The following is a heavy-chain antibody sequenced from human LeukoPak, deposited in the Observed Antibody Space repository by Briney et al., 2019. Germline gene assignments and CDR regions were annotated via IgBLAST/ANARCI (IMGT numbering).Heavy chain of an antibody. CDR3: AEHVEQLLLGSADNYYYMDV. D-gene: IGHD1-1*01. CDR2: ISGSGGST. Sequence: PGGSLRLSCAASGFTFSSYAMSWARQAPGKGLEWVSAISGSGGSTYYADSVKGRFTISRDKAKNTLYLQMNSLRAEDTAVIYCAEHVEQLLLGSADNYYYMDVWGKGTTVTVSS. V-gene: IGHV3-23*01. J-gene: IGHJ6*03. CDR1: GFTFSSYA.